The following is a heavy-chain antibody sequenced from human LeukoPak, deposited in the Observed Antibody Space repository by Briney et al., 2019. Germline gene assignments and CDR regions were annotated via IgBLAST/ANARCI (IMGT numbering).Heavy chain of an antibody. J-gene: IGHJ4*02. CDR1: GGSFSGYS. CDR2: IHRSGST. D-gene: IGHD2-2*01. V-gene: IGHV4-34*01. CDR3: ARGIPHYCSSTTCPNDY. Sequence: PSETLSLTCAVYGGSFSGYSWSWIRRPPGKGLEWIGEIHRSGSTNYHPSLKSRVTISVDTSKNQFSLKLSSVTAADTAVYYCARGIPHYCSSTTCPNDYWGQGTLVTVSS.